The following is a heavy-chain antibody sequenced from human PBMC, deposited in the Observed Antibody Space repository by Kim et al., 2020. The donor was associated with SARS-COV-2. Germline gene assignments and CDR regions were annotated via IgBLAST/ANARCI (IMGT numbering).Heavy chain of an antibody. Sequence: GGSLRLSCAASGFTFSNAWMSWVRQAPGKGLEWVGRIKSKTDGGTTDYAAPVKGRFTISRDDSKNTLYLQMNSLKTEDTAVYYCTTDRGYCTNGVCYTNYYGMDVWGQGTTVTVSS. D-gene: IGHD2-8*01. CDR1: GFTFSNAW. V-gene: IGHV3-15*01. J-gene: IGHJ6*02. CDR3: TTDRGYCTNGVCYTNYYGMDV. CDR2: IKSKTDGGTT.